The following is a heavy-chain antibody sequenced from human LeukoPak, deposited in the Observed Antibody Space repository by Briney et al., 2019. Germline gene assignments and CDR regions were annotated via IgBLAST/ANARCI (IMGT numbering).Heavy chain of an antibody. V-gene: IGHV3-48*04. D-gene: IGHD1-26*01. CDR1: GFTFSSYS. Sequence: PGGSLRLSCAASGFTFSSYSMTWVRQAPGKGLEWVAYISSSSSVIFYADSVKGRFTISRDSAKNSLYLQMNSLRAEDTAVYYCARGAKWELLGGDTFDIWGQGTMVTVSS. J-gene: IGHJ3*02. CDR3: ARGAKWELLGGDTFDI. CDR2: ISSSSSVI.